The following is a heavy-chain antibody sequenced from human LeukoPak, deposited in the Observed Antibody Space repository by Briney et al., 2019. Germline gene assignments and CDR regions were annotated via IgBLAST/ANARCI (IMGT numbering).Heavy chain of an antibody. V-gene: IGHV4-38-2*02. CDR3: ARAGGEYYDFLSGYYSADPLHSWFDP. J-gene: IGHJ5*02. Sequence: PSETLSLTCTVSVYSISSGYYWGWIRQPPGKGLEWIGSIYHSGSTYYNPSLKSRVTISVDTSKNQFSLKLSSVTAANTAVYYCARAGGEYYDFLSGYYSADPLHSWFDPWGQGTLVTVSS. CDR1: VYSISSGYY. CDR2: IYHSGST. D-gene: IGHD3-3*01.